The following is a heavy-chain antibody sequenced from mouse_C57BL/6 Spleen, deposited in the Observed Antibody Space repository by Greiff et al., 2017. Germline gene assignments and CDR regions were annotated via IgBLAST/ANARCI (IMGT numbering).Heavy chain of an antibody. D-gene: IGHD4-1*01. CDR1: GFSFNTYA. CDR2: IRSKSNNYAN. V-gene: IGHV10-1*01. Sequence: EVMLVESGGGLVQPKGSLKLSCAASGFSFNTYAMNWVRQAPGKGLEWVARIRSKSNNYANAYAVSVKDRFTISRDDTESMLYLQMNNWKTEDTAMYYCVDTGYYFGNWGQGTTLTVSS. J-gene: IGHJ2*01. CDR3: VDTGYYFGN.